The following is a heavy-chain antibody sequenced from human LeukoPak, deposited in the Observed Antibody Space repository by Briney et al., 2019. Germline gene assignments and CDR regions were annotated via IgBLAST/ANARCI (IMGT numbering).Heavy chain of an antibody. J-gene: IGHJ4*02. CDR3: AKDSGSYYFDY. Sequence: GGSLRLSCAASGVTFSSYGMHWVRQAPGKGLEWVAVISYDGSNKYYADSVKGRFTISRDNSKNTLYLQMNSLRAEDTAVYYCAKDSGSYYFDYWGQGTLVTVSS. CDR1: GVTFSSYG. D-gene: IGHD1-26*01. CDR2: ISYDGSNK. V-gene: IGHV3-30*18.